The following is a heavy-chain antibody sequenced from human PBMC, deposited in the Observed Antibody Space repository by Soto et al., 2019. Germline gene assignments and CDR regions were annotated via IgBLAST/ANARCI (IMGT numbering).Heavy chain of an antibody. D-gene: IGHD6-13*01. Sequence: QVQLVQSGAEVQKPGSSARVSCKAPGGTFMKYSISWVRQSPGQGLEWMGEIIPVFGTTNYAQKFQGRDTITADESTSTAYMHLSSLAAEDMAVYFCARQDTSSWYEDISYFGMDVWGQGATVTVSS. CDR2: IIPVFGTT. J-gene: IGHJ6*02. CDR1: GGTFMKYS. CDR3: ARQDTSSWYEDISYFGMDV. V-gene: IGHV1-69*01.